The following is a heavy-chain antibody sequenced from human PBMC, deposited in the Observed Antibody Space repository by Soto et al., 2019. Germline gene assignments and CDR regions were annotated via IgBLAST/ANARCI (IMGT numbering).Heavy chain of an antibody. CDR2: IYYSGST. J-gene: IGHJ6*03. CDR3: ARGGDIVVVPAAIWDYYYYMDV. V-gene: IGHV4-59*01. D-gene: IGHD2-2*01. Sequence: QVQLQESGPGLAKPSETLSLTCTVSGGSISSYYWSWIRQPPGKGLEWIGYIYYSGSTNYNPSLKSRVTISVDTSKNQFSLKLSSVTAADTAVYYCARGGDIVVVPAAIWDYYYYMDVWGKGTTVTVSS. CDR1: GGSISSYY.